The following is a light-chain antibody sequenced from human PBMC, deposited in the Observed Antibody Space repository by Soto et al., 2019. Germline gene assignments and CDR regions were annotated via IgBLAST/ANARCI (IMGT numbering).Light chain of an antibody. Sequence: DIQMTQSPSSLSASLGDRVTITCRASQGIKKYVAWYQQKPGKVPKLLICAASSLQSGVPSRFSGSGSGTAFTITISSLQPEDVATYYCQKYDTVPWAFGQGTKVDIK. CDR3: QKYDTVPWA. V-gene: IGKV1-27*01. J-gene: IGKJ1*01. CDR2: AAS. CDR1: QGIKKY.